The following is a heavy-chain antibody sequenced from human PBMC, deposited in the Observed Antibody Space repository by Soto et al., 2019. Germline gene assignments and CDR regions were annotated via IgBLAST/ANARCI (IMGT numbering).Heavy chain of an antibody. J-gene: IGHJ4*02. CDR1: GFTFSIYA. Sequence: PGGSLRLSCAASGFTFSIYAMSWVRQAPGKGLEWVSAISGSGGSTYYADSVKGRFTISRDNSKNTQYLQMSSLRADDTALYYCVKGEYYYDSSGYYPFDYWGQGTLVTVSS. D-gene: IGHD3-22*01. CDR3: VKGEYYYDSSGYYPFDY. CDR2: ISGSGGST. V-gene: IGHV3-23*01.